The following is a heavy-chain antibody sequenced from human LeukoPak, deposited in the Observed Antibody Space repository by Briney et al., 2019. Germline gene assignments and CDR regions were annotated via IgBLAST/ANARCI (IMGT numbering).Heavy chain of an antibody. V-gene: IGHV3-48*03. CDR3: ARDPYGGKHDAFDI. D-gene: IGHD4/OR15-4a*01. CDR2: ISGSGSTV. CDR1: GLTFSSYE. Sequence: GGSLRLSCAASGLTFSSYEMKWVREARGKGMEGVSYISGSGSTVYYAGSVQGRFTISRDNAKNSLYLQMNSLRAEDTAVYYCARDPYGGKHDAFDIWGQGTMVTVSS. J-gene: IGHJ3*02.